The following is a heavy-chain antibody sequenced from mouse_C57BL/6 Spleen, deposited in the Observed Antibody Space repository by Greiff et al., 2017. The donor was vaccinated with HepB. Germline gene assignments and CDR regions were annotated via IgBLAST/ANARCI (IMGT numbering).Heavy chain of an antibody. Sequence: QVQLQQPGAELVMPGASVKLSCKASGYTFTSYWMHWVKQRPGQGLEWIGEIDPSDSYTNYNQKFKGKSTLTVDKSSSTAYMQLSSLTSEDSAVYYCARGWRSNYDYWGQGTTLTVSS. D-gene: IGHD1-1*02. CDR2: IDPSDSYT. V-gene: IGHV1-69*01. CDR1: GYTFTSYW. CDR3: ARGWRSNYDY. J-gene: IGHJ2*01.